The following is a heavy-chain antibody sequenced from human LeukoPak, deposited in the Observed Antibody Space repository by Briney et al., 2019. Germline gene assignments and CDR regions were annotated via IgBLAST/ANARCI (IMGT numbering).Heavy chain of an antibody. CDR1: GYTFTGYY. CDR2: INPNSGGT. Sequence: ASVKVSCKASGYTFTGYYMHWVRQAPGQGLEWMGWINPNSGGTNYAEKFQGRVTMTRDTSISTAYMDLGRLRSDDTAVYYCARDYSSSSGYFDYWGQGTLVTVSS. V-gene: IGHV1-2*02. D-gene: IGHD6-6*01. CDR3: ARDYSSSSGYFDY. J-gene: IGHJ4*02.